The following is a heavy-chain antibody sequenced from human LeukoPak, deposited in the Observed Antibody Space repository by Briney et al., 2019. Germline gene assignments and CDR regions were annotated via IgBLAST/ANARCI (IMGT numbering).Heavy chain of an antibody. V-gene: IGHV3-23*01. Sequence: GGSLRLSCVASGFTISSNHMNWVRQAPGKGLEWVSGISGSGGSTDYADSVKGRFTISRDNSKNTLYLQMNRLRAVDTAVYYCARGPDIYCRRTSCQTPFDNWGQGTLVTVSS. CDR3: ARGPDIYCRRTSCQTPFDN. CDR1: GFTISSNH. CDR2: ISGSGGST. J-gene: IGHJ4*02. D-gene: IGHD2-2*01.